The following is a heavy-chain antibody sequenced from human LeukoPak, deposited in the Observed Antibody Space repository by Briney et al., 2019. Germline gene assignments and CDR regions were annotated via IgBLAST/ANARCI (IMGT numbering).Heavy chain of an antibody. CDR3: ARDAQYSSSWWDLDY. CDR1: GFTFSSYA. Sequence: PGRSLRLSCAASGFTFSSYAMHWVRQAPGKGLEWVAVISYDGSNKYYADSVKGRFTISRDNSKNTLYLQMNSLRAEDTAVYHCARDAQYSSSWWDLDYWGQGTLVTVSS. CDR2: ISYDGSNK. J-gene: IGHJ4*02. V-gene: IGHV3-30*04. D-gene: IGHD6-13*01.